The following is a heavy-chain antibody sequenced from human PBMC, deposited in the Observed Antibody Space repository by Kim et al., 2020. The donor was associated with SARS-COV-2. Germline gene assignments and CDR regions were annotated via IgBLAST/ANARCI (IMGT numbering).Heavy chain of an antibody. CDR2: IYSSGST. Sequence: SETLSLTCTVSGGSINSGGYYWTWIRQHAGKGLEWIGYIYSSGSTYYNPSLKSRVTISLDTSENQFSLKVTSVTAADTDVYYCATSLGSFVQEWGQGTLVTVAS. D-gene: IGHD1-26*01. V-gene: IGHV4-31*03. CDR1: GGSINSGGYY. CDR3: ATSLGSFVQE. J-gene: IGHJ1*01.